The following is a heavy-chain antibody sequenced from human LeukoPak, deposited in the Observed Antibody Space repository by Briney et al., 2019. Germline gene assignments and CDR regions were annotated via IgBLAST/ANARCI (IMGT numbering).Heavy chain of an antibody. CDR2: ISSSGSTI. D-gene: IGHD3-16*01. J-gene: IGHJ6*03. CDR3: ARDSVWGSYYFYHMDV. Sequence: GGPLRLSCAASGFTFSSYEMNWVRQAPGKGLEWVSYISSSGSTIYYADSVKGRFTISRDNAKNSLYLQMNSLRAEDTAVYYCARDSVWGSYYFYHMDVWGKGTTVTVTS. CDR1: GFTFSSYE. V-gene: IGHV3-48*03.